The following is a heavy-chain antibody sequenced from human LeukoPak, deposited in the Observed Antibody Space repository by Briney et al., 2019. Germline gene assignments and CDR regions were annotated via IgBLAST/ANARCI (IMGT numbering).Heavy chain of an antibody. CDR2: INTSGGST. CDR1: GYTFTSYY. J-gene: IGHJ4*02. Sequence: ASVKVSCTASGYTFTSYYMHWVRQAPGQGLEWMGIINTSGGSTSYAQKFQGRVTMTRDTSTSTVYMELSSLRSEDTAVYYCARSRAAPTPLLDWGQGTLVTVSS. V-gene: IGHV1-46*01. D-gene: IGHD2-21*01. CDR3: ARSRAAPTPLLD.